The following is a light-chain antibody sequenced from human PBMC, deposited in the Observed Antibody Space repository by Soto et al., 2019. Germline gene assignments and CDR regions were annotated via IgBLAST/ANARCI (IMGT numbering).Light chain of an antibody. J-gene: IGKJ5*01. CDR2: AAS. V-gene: IGKV1-39*01. Sequence: DIEMTQSPSSLSASVGDRVTILCRSNQSVSIFLNWYLHKPGTAPKLLIYAASTLQSGVPSRFSGSGSRKDFSLTISGLQRDDFGTYYCQQSYRTPTFGQGTRLDIK. CDR3: QQSYRTPT. CDR1: QSVSIF.